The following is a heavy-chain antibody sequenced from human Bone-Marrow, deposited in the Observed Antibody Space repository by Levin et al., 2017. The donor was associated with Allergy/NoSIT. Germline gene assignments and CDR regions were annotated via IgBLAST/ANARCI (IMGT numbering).Heavy chain of an antibody. D-gene: IGHD6-19*01. CDR1: GFTFSSYA. J-gene: IGHJ4*02. CDR2: ISGSGTIT. Sequence: GGSLRLSCAASGFTFSSYAMSWVRQAPGKGLEWVSSISGSGTITHYAESVKGRFTISRDISKNMLHLQMNSLRAEDMAIYFCAKEGLAVAGYYFDSWGQGTLVTVSS. V-gene: IGHV3-23*01. CDR3: AKEGLAVAGYYFDS.